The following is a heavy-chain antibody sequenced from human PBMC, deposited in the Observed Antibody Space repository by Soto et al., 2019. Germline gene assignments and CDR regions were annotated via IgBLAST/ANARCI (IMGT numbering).Heavy chain of an antibody. D-gene: IGHD2-2*01. CDR3: ARACSSTSCYVRDDAFDI. CDR2: IYYSGST. Sequence: QVQLQESGPGLVKPSQTLSLTCTVSGGSISSGGYYWSWIRQHPGKGLEWIGYIYYSGSTYYNPSLKSRVTISVDTSKNQFSLKLSSVTAADTAVYYCARACSSTSCYVRDDAFDIWGQGTMVTVSS. CDR1: GGSISSGGYY. J-gene: IGHJ3*02. V-gene: IGHV4-31*03.